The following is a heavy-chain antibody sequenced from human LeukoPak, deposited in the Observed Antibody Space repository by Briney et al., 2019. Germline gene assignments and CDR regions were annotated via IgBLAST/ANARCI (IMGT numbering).Heavy chain of an antibody. Sequence: ASVKVSCKASGGTFSSYAISWVRQAPGQGLEWMGRIIPIFGIANYAQKFQGRVTITADKSTSTAYMELSSLRSEDTAVYYCATPRIYCGGDCYPDAFDIWGRGTMVTVSS. CDR3: ATPRIYCGGDCYPDAFDI. D-gene: IGHD2-21*02. J-gene: IGHJ3*02. CDR2: IIPIFGIA. V-gene: IGHV1-69*04. CDR1: GGTFSSYA.